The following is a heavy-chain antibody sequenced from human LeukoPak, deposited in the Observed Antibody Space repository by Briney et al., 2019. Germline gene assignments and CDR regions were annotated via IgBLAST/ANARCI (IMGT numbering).Heavy chain of an antibody. Sequence: GGSLRLSCAASGFTFSIYAMNWVRQAPGKGLEWVSGISDSGRNTYYSDSVKGRYTISRDNSESTVYLQMNSLTAEDTAQYYCATGCVGSLNCQTTGYDHWGQGTLVTVSS. J-gene: IGHJ4*02. V-gene: IGHV3-23*01. CDR2: ISDSGRNT. CDR1: GFTFSIYA. CDR3: ATGCVGSLNCQTTGYDH. D-gene: IGHD2-15*01.